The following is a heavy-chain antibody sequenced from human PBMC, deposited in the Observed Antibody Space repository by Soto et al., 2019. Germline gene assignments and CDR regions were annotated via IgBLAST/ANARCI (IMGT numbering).Heavy chain of an antibody. Sequence: SETLSLTGTVSGYSINSGDIWGWVRRPPGQGLEWIGSRYSTGTTYYNPSLRRRVRMSVDTSKNQLSLVLRSVTAADTAVYYCVARATVLNYPWFDPLGQGTQFTVSS. J-gene: IGHJ5*02. CDR3: VARATVLNYPWFDP. D-gene: IGHD1-7*01. CDR1: GYSINSGDI. CDR2: RYSTGTT. V-gene: IGHV4-38-2*02.